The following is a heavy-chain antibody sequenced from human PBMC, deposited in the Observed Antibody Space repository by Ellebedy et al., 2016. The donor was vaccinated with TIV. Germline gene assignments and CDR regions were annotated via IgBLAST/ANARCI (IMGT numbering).Heavy chain of an antibody. CDR3: ARAGDYNLLSPAGGY. Sequence: PGGSLRLSCAAWGFSFSNFWMSWVRQAPGKGLEWVANINQDGSAKYYVDSVKGRFTISRDNAKNSLYLQMDSLRADDTAVYYCARAGDYNLLSPAGGYWGQGTLVTVSS. D-gene: IGHD4-17*01. V-gene: IGHV3-7*02. J-gene: IGHJ4*02. CDR2: INQDGSAK. CDR1: GFSFSNFW.